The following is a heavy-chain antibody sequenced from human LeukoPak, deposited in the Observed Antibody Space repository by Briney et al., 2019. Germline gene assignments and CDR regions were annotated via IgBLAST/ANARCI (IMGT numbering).Heavy chain of an antibody. D-gene: IGHD1-26*01. J-gene: IGHJ4*02. Sequence: GGSLRLSCAASGFTFSSHGMHWVRQAPGKGLEWVAVIAHDGSNKDYADSVKGRITISRDNSKDTLYLQMNSLRTEDTAVYYCARDYSGKYTIDCWGQGTLVTVSS. CDR2: IAHDGSNK. V-gene: IGHV3-30*04. CDR3: ARDYSGKYTIDC. CDR1: GFTFSSHG.